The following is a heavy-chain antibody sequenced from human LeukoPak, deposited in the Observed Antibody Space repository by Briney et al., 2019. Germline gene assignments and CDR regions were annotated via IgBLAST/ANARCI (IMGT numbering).Heavy chain of an antibody. J-gene: IGHJ4*02. D-gene: IGHD6-13*01. CDR1: GFSLSTSGMC. CDR2: IDWDDDK. Sequence: SGPALVKPTHTLTPTSTFSGFSLSTSGMCVSWIRQPPGKALEWLAHIDWDDDKYYSTSLKTRLTISKDTSKNQVVLNMTNMDPVDTATYYCARIDSTSWSHDYWGQGTLVTVSS. CDR3: ARIDSTSWSHDY. V-gene: IGHV2-70*01.